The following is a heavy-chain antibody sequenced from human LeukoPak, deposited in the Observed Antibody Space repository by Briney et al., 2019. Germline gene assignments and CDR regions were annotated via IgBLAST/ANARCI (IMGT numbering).Heavy chain of an antibody. J-gene: IGHJ4*02. V-gene: IGHV3-23*01. CDR1: GFTFSIYA. CDR3: AKKYYYGSSGADFDY. CDR2: ISGSGGST. Sequence: PGGSLRLSCAASGFTFSIYAMSWVRQAPGKGLEWVSAISGSGGSTYYADSVKGRFTISRDNSKNTLYLQMNSLRAEDTAVYYCAKKYYYGSSGADFDYWGQGTLVTVSS. D-gene: IGHD3-22*01.